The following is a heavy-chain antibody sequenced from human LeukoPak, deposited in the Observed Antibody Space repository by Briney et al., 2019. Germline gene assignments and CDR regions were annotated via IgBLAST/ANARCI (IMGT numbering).Heavy chain of an antibody. J-gene: IGHJ4*02. V-gene: IGHV1-2*02. D-gene: IGHD5-24*01. CDR3: ARTDPGRDGYNFGDY. Sequence: ASVKVSCKTSGYTFTGYYMHWVRQAPRQGLEWMGWINPNSGGTNYAQEFQGRVTMTRDTSISTVYMELSRLRSDDTAVYYCARTDPGRDGYNFGDYWGQGTLVSVSS. CDR2: INPNSGGT. CDR1: GYTFTGYY.